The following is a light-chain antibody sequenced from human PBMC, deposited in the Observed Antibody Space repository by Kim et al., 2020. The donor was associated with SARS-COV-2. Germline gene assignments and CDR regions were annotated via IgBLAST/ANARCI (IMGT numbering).Light chain of an antibody. J-gene: IGKJ2*02. CDR3: QHYGDSMCT. CDR2: GAT. V-gene: IGKV3-20*01. Sequence: EIVLTQSPGTLSLSPGERATLSCRASESLAGNYVAWYQQKPGQAPRLLIHGATTRATGIPNRFSGFGSGTDFTLTINRLDPEDFAVYYCQHYGDSMCTFGQGTKLEI. CDR1: ESLAGNY.